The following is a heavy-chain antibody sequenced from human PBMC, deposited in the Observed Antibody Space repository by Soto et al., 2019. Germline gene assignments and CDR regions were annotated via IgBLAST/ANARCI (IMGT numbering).Heavy chain of an antibody. Sequence: SETLSLTCTVSGGSISSSYYWGWIRQPPGKGLEWIGSIYYSGSTYYNPSLKSRVTISVDTSKNQFSLKLSSVTAADTAVYYCASILEWLLFDYYYYGMDVWGQGTTVTVSS. CDR2: IYYSGST. D-gene: IGHD3-3*01. CDR1: GGSISSSYY. CDR3: ASILEWLLFDYYYYGMDV. J-gene: IGHJ6*02. V-gene: IGHV4-39*01.